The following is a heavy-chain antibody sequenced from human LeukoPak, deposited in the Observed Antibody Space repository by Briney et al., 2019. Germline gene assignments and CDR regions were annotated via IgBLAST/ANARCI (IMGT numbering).Heavy chain of an antibody. CDR3: ARGDIVVVPADLWGASYYYYMDV. V-gene: IGHV3-21*01. CDR1: GFTFSIYS. J-gene: IGHJ6*03. Sequence: PGGSLRLSCEASGFTFSIYSMNWVRQAPEKGLEWVSSISSSSSYIYYADSMKGRFTISRDNAKNSLYPQMNSLRAEDTAVYYCARGDIVVVPADLWGASYYYYMDVWGKGTTVTISS. D-gene: IGHD2-2*01. CDR2: ISSSSSYI.